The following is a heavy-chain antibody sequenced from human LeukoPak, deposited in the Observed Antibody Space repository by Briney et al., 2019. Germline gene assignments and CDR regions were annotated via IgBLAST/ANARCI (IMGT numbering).Heavy chain of an antibody. CDR2: IYYSGST. V-gene: IGHV4-39*07. CDR1: GGSISSSSYY. Sequence: TPSETLSLTCTVSGGSISSSSYYWGWIRQPPGKGLEWIGSIYYSGSTYYNPSLKSRVTISVDTSKNQFSLKLSSVTAADTAVYYCARESSPLGDYYYYYMDVWGKGTTVTISS. J-gene: IGHJ6*03. D-gene: IGHD7-27*01. CDR3: ARESSPLGDYYYYYMDV.